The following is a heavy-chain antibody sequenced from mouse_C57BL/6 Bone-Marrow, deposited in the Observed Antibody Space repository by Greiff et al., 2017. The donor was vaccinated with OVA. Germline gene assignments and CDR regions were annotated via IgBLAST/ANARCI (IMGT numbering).Heavy chain of an antibody. CDR1: GFTFSSYA. CDR3: TRGRDSSGPFAY. J-gene: IGHJ3*01. CDR2: ISSGGDYI. D-gene: IGHD3-2*02. Sequence: EVKVVESGEGLVKPGGSLKLSCAASGFTFSSYAMSWVRQTPEKRLEWVAYISSGGDYIYYADTVKGRFTISRDNARNTLYLQMSSLKSEDTAMYYCTRGRDSSGPFAYWGKGTLVTVSA. V-gene: IGHV5-9-1*02.